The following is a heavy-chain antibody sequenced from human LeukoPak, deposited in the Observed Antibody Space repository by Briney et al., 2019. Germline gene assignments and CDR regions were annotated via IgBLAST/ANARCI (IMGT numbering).Heavy chain of an antibody. CDR1: GGSISSGGYS. J-gene: IGHJ5*02. Sequence: SQTLSLTCAVSGGSISSGGYSWSWIRQPPGKGVEWIGYIYHSGSTYYNPSLKSRVTISVDRSKNQFSLKLSSVTAADTAVYYCAGAYGNWFDPWGQGTLVAVSS. CDR2: IYHSGST. V-gene: IGHV4-30-2*01. CDR3: AGAYGNWFDP. D-gene: IGHD3-16*01.